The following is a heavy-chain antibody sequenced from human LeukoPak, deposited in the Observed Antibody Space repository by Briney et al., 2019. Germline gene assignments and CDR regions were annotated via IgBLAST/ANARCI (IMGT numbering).Heavy chain of an antibody. CDR2: INPSGGST. Sequence: ASVKVSCKASGYTFTKYCIHWVRQAPGQGLKWMGVINPSGGSTSYAQKFQGRVTMTRDTSTSTVYMELSSLRSEDTAVYYCARSGSSGWYHFDLWGRGTLVTVSS. V-gene: IGHV1-46*01. J-gene: IGHJ2*01. CDR3: ARSGSSGWYHFDL. D-gene: IGHD6-19*01. CDR1: GYTFTKYC.